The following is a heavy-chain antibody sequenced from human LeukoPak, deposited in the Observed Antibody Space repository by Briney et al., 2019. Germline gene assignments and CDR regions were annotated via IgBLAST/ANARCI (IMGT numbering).Heavy chain of an antibody. Sequence: SETLSLTCTVSGGSISSYYWSWIRQPAGKGLEWIGRIYTSGSTNYNPSLKSRVTMSVDTSKNQFSLKLSSVTAADTAVYYCARESWGYSGYDSLHQTYYYYYMDVWGKGTAVTVSS. D-gene: IGHD5-12*01. CDR1: GGSISSYY. V-gene: IGHV4-4*07. CDR3: ARESWGYSGYDSLHQTYYYYYMDV. CDR2: IYTSGST. J-gene: IGHJ6*03.